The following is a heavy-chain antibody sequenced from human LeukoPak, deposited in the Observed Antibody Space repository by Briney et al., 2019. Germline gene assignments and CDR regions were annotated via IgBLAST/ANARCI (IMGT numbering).Heavy chain of an antibody. D-gene: IGHD3-3*01. CDR1: GFTFSSFT. CDR2: ITTSTSYI. Sequence: GGSLRLSCAASGFTFSSFTMNWVRQAPGKGLEWVSSITTSTSYIYYAVSVKGRFTISRDNAKNSLYLQMNSLRAEDTAVYYCGRDYWYGGVNLYWAQGTRVTVS. CDR3: GRDYWYGGVNLY. J-gene: IGHJ4*02. V-gene: IGHV3-21*01.